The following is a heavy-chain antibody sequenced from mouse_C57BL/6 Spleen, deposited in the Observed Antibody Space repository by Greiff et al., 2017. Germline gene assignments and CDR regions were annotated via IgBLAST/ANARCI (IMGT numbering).Heavy chain of an antibody. J-gene: IGHJ4*01. CDR3: TREGITTVGNAMDY. CDR2: ISSGGDYI. D-gene: IGHD1-1*01. V-gene: IGHV5-9-1*02. CDR1: GFTFSSYA. Sequence: EVMLVESGEGLVKPGGSLKLSCAASGFTFSSYAMSWVRQTPEKRLEWVAYISSGGDYIYYADTVKGRFTISRDNARNTLYLQMSSLKSEDTAMYYCTREGITTVGNAMDYWGQGTSVTVSS.